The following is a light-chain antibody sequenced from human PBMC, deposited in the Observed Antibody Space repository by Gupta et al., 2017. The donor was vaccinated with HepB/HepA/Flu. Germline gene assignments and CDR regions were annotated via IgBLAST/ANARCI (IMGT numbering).Light chain of an antibody. CDR2: DAS. Sequence: EIVLTQSPATLSLSPGERATRSCRASQSVSSYLEWYQQKPGQAHRLLIYDASNSASGIPDRFSGSGSATDFTLTSSRREHEDFAVYYWHQRSTLHTFGHGTKVDIK. V-gene: IGKV3-11*01. CDR1: QSVSSY. CDR3: HQRSTLHT. J-gene: IGKJ3*01.